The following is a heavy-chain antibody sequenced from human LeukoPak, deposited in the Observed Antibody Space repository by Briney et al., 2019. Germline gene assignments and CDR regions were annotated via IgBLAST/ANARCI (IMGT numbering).Heavy chain of an antibody. Sequence: GESLKISCKGSGYSFTSYWIGCVRQMPGKGLEWMGIIYPGDSDTRYSPSFQGQVTISADKSISTAYLQWSSLKASDTAMYYCARQGPKDRTGTLYWGQGTLVTVSS. CDR3: ARQGPKDRTGTLY. V-gene: IGHV5-51*01. CDR2: IYPGDSDT. D-gene: IGHD1-14*01. J-gene: IGHJ4*02. CDR1: GYSFTSYW.